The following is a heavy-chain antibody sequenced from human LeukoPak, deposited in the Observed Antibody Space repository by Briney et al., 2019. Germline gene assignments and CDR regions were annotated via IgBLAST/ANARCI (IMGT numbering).Heavy chain of an antibody. Sequence: SETLSLTCTVSGGSISTNYYWGWIRQPPGKGLEWIGNIFYSGSTYYSPSLKSRVTISLDTSRNQFPLKLNSVTAADTAVYYCAKSNGYGLVDIWGQGTMVTVSS. D-gene: IGHD3-10*01. CDR2: IFYSGST. CDR3: AKSNGYGLVDI. CDR1: GGSISTNYY. V-gene: IGHV4-39*06. J-gene: IGHJ3*02.